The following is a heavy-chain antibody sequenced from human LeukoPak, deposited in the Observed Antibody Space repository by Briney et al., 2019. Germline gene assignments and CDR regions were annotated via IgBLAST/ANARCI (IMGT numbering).Heavy chain of an antibody. V-gene: IGHV4-34*01. CDR2: VNHSGTT. D-gene: IGHD1-7*01. CDR1: SGSFSGYY. J-gene: IGHJ2*01. Sequence: PSETLSLTCAVYSGSFSGYYWSWIRQTPGKGLEWIGEVNHSGTTTYNPSLESRVTISVDTSKSQFSLHLRSVTAADTAVYYCARRGMDWNYVWYFDLWGRGTLVSVSS. CDR3: ARRGMDWNYVWYFDL.